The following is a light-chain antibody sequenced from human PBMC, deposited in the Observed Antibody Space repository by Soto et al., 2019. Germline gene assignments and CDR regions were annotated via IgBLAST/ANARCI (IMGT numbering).Light chain of an antibody. CDR1: QDISNY. Sequence: LRITQSPSSLSASTVDRVAITCQASQDISNYLNWYQQKPGKAPKLLIYAASTLQSGVPSRFSGSGSGTDFTLTISCLQSEDFATYYCQQYYSFPRTFGQGTKVDIK. CDR3: QQYYSFPRT. CDR2: AAS. J-gene: IGKJ1*01. V-gene: IGKV1-8*01.